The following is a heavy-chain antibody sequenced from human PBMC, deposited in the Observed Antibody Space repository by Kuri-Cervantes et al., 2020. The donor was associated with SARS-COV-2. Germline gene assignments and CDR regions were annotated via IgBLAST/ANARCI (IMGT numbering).Heavy chain of an antibody. J-gene: IGHJ3*02. CDR1: GFTFSSYA. Sequence: GGSLRLSCAASGFTFSSYAMHWVRQAPGKGLEWVAVISYDGSNKYYADSVKGRFTISRDNAKNSLYLQMNSLIAEDTAVYYCARDLGSSWHWGDAFDIWGQGTMVTVSS. CDR3: ARDLGSSWHWGDAFDI. D-gene: IGHD6-13*01. CDR2: ISYDGSNK. V-gene: IGHV3-30-3*01.